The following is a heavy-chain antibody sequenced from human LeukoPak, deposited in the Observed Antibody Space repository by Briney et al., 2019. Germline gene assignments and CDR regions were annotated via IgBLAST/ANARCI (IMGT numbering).Heavy chain of an antibody. CDR2: IYYSGST. J-gene: IGHJ4*02. V-gene: IGHV4-59*04. CDR3: ARRAGYPRRGEVDY. D-gene: IGHD6-19*01. CDR1: GGSISSYY. Sequence: PSETLSLTCTVSGGSISSYYWSWIRQPPGKGLEWIGYIYYSGSTYYNPSLKSRVTISADTSKNQFSLKLSSVTAADTAVYYCARRAGYPRRGEVDYWGQGTLVTVSS.